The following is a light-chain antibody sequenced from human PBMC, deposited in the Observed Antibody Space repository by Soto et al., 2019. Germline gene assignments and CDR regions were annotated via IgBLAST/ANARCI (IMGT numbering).Light chain of an antibody. CDR3: AIWDDSLNGRV. CDR2: SDN. J-gene: IGLJ2*01. V-gene: IGLV1-44*01. CDR1: SSNIGSNT. Sequence: QSVLTQPPSASGTPGQRVTISCSGSSSNIGSNTVNWYQQVPGTAPKLLIYSDNQRPSGVPDRFSGSKSGTSASLAISGLQSEDEADYYCAIWDDSLNGRVFGGGTKLTVL.